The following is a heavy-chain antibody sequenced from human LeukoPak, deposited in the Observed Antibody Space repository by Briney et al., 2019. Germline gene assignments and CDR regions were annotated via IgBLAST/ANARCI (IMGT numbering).Heavy chain of an antibody. CDR2: IRYDGSNK. D-gene: IGHD1-26*01. CDR1: GFTFSSYG. CDR3: AKDFIVGATTLDY. J-gene: IGHJ4*02. V-gene: IGHV3-30*02. Sequence: GGSLRLSCVASGFTFSSYGMHWVRQAPGKGLEWVAFIRYDGSNKYYADSVKGRFTISRDNSKNTLYLQMNSLRAEDTAVYYCAKDFIVGATTLDYWGQGTLVTVSS.